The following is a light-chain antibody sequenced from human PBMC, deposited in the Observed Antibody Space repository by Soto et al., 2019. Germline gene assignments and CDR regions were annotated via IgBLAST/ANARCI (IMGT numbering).Light chain of an antibody. CDR1: QSLAHSDGNTY. CDR3: MQGTHWPWT. CDR2: KAS. Sequence: DVVMTQPPLFLPVTLGQPASISCRSSQSLAHSDGNTYLTWFQQRPGQSPRRLIYKASNRDSGVPDRFSGSGSGTDFTLKISRVEAEDVAVYYCMQGTHWPWTFGQGTRWISN. J-gene: IGKJ1*01. V-gene: IGKV2-30*02.